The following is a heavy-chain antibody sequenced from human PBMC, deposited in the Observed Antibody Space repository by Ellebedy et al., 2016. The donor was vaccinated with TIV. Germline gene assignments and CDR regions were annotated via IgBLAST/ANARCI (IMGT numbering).Heavy chain of an antibody. J-gene: IGHJ4*02. V-gene: IGHV1-3*01. CDR2: INAGNGNT. D-gene: IGHD6-19*01. CDR1: GYTFTSYA. CDR3: ARGVGIAVAGTGRPFDY. Sequence: AASVKVSCKASGYTFTSYAMHWVRQAPGQRLEWMGWINAGNGNTKYSQKFQGRVTITRDTSASTAYMELSSLRSEDTAVYYCARGVGIAVAGTGRPFDYWGQGTLVTVSS.